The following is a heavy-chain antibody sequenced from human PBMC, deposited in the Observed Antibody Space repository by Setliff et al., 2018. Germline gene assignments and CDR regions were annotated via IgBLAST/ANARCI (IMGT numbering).Heavy chain of an antibody. CDR2: ISVYSGDA. J-gene: IGHJ5*02. D-gene: IGHD3-10*01. CDR3: ARVATLIRGVTVNWFDP. V-gene: IGHV1-18*01. Sequence: GASVKVSCKTSGYTFISYGLSWMRQAPGQGLEWMGWISVYSGDASYVQKFQGRVTMTADTSTSTVYMELRSLRSDDTAVYFCARVATLIRGVTVNWFDPWGQGTLVTVSS. CDR1: GYTFISYG.